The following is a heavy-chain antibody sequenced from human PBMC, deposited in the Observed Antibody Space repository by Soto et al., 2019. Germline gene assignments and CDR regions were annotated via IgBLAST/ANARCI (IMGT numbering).Heavy chain of an antibody. V-gene: IGHV3-9*01. J-gene: IGHJ4*02. CDR2: ITWNSNVI. CDR3: ARGVSDSFCGGGRCYLDY. D-gene: IGHD2-15*01. Sequence: EVQLVESGGGLVQPGRSLRLSCAASGFTFDDFAMHWVRRVPGKGLEWVSSITWNSNVIGYADSVKGRFTISRDNAKNSLYSLIHSLRPEDTALYYGARGVSDSFCGGGRCYLDYWGQGTLVTVSS. CDR1: GFTFDDFA.